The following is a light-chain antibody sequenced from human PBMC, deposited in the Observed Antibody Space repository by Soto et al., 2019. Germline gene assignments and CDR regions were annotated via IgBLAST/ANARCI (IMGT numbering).Light chain of an antibody. CDR3: QHYNSYSEA. Sequence: DIQMTQSPSXLSGSVGDRVTITCRASXTIXXWLAWYQQKPGKAPKLLIYKASTLKSGVPSRFSGSGSGTEFTLTISSLQPDDFATYYCQHYNSYSEAFGQGTKVELK. V-gene: IGKV1-5*03. CDR1: XTIXXW. J-gene: IGKJ1*01. CDR2: KAS.